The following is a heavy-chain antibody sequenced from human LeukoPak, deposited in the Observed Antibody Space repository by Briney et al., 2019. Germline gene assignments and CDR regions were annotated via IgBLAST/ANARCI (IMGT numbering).Heavy chain of an antibody. Sequence: GGSLRLSCAASGFDFRTYGMHWVRQAPGKGLEWVAFIQFDESSKNYADSVKGRFTISRDNSKNTVYLQVNSLRAEDTAVYYCAKEDGTVVVSSFGDWGQGTLVTVSS. CDR3: AKEDGTVVVSSFGD. V-gene: IGHV3-30*02. J-gene: IGHJ4*02. D-gene: IGHD3-22*01. CDR1: GFDFRTYG. CDR2: IQFDESSK.